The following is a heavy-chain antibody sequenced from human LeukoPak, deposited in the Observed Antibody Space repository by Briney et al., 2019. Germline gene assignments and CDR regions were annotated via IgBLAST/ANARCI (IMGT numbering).Heavy chain of an antibody. CDR2: ILNSGRT. J-gene: IGHJ4*02. CDR3: ARHGTISSESYFDY. Sequence: PSETLSLTCSVSGGSVSSYYWSCIRESPGEGLECRGYILNSGRTNYNPSLKSRVTGFVDTSKNQVSLRLSSVTAADTAVYYCARHGTISSESYFDYWGQGALVTVSS. D-gene: IGHD1-14*01. V-gene: IGHV4-59*08. CDR1: GGSVSSYY.